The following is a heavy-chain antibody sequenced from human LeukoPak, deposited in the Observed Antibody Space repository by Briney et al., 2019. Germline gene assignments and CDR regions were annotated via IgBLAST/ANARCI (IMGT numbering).Heavy chain of an antibody. V-gene: IGHV4-59*01. Sequence: SETLSLTCNVSGASISDYYWSWVRQSPEKGLEWIASLLYSGSTHYNPSLRSRVAISGDTSNNQFSLILTSVTTTDTAVYYCARGPEVKWLAHPTVYYYYGMDVWGQGTTVTVSS. CDR3: ARGPEVKWLAHPTVYYYYGMDV. D-gene: IGHD6-19*01. CDR2: LLYSGST. J-gene: IGHJ6*02. CDR1: GASISDYY.